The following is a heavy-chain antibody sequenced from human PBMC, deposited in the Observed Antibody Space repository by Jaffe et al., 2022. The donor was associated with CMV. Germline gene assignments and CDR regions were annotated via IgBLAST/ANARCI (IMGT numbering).Heavy chain of an antibody. CDR3: ARVRFLEWLPIRGGGAFDI. V-gene: IGHV3-21*01. J-gene: IGHJ3*02. CDR2: ISSSSSYI. D-gene: IGHD3-3*01. CDR1: GFTFSSYS. Sequence: EVQLVESGGGLVKPGGSLRLSCAASGFTFSSYSMNWVRQAPGKGLEWVSSISSSSSYIYYADSVKGRFTISRDNAKNSLYLQMNSLRAEDTAVYYCARVRFLEWLPIRGGGAFDIWGQGTMVTVSS.